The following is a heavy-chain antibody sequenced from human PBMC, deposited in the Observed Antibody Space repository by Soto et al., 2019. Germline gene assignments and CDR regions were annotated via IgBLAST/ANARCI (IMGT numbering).Heavy chain of an antibody. CDR2: IWYDGSNK. J-gene: IGHJ3*02. V-gene: IGHV3-33*01. D-gene: IGHD3-3*01. Sequence: GGSLRLSCAASGFTFSSYGMHWVRQAPGKGLEWVAVIWYDGSNKYYADSVKGRFTISRDNSKNTLYLQMNSLRAEDTAVYYCARRDYDFWSGKGGDAFDIWGQGTMVTVSS. CDR1: GFTFSSYG. CDR3: ARRDYDFWSGKGGDAFDI.